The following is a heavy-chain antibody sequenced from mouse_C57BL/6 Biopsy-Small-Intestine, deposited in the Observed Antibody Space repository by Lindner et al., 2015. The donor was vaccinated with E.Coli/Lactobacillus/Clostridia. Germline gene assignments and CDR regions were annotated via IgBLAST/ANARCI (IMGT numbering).Heavy chain of an antibody. CDR1: GYTFINYW. CDR3: VRAHYGGSFDY. Sequence: VQLQESGAEVVRPGTSVKMSCKASGYTFINYWIGWAKQRPGHGPEWIGDIFPGGVYTNYIERFKDKATLTADRSSSTAYLQFSSLTSEDSAIYYCVRAHYGGSFDYWGQGTTLTVSS. J-gene: IGHJ2*01. D-gene: IGHD1-1*02. V-gene: IGHV1-63*01. CDR2: IFPGGVYT.